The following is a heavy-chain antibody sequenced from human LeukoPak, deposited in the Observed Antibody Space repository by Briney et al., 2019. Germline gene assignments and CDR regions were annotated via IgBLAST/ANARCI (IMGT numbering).Heavy chain of an antibody. CDR3: ATPYCSSISCLDVFNM. J-gene: IGHJ3*02. D-gene: IGHD2-2*01. CDR2: KYYSGNA. Sequence: SETLSLTCNVSGVSFSDGRYHWTWIRQHPGKGLEWIGYKYYSGNAKYNPSLKSRLTISIDTSKNQFSLQLTSVTAAGTDMYYCATPYCSSISCLDVFNMWGQGTRVTVSS. CDR1: GVSFSDGRYH. V-gene: IGHV4-31*03.